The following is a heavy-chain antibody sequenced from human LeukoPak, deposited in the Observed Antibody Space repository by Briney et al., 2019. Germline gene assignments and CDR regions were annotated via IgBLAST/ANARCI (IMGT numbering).Heavy chain of an antibody. CDR2: IRYDGSNK. J-gene: IGHJ4*02. CDR1: GFTFSSFE. Sequence: GGSLRLSCAASGFTFSSFEMYWVRQAPGKGLEWAAFIRYDGSNKNYADSVKGRFTISRDNSKNTLYLQMNSLRPEDTAVYHCAKEYSGSFDYWGQGTLVTVSS. D-gene: IGHD1-26*01. V-gene: IGHV3-30*02. CDR3: AKEYSGSFDY.